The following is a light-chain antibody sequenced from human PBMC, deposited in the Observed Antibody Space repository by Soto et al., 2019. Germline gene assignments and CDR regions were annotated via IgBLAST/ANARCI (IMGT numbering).Light chain of an antibody. J-gene: IGLJ3*02. CDR2: EGS. Sequence: HSALTQPASVSGSPGQSITISCTGTSSDVWSYNLVSWYQQHPGKAPKLMIYEGSKRPSGVSNRFSGSKSGNTDSLTISGLQAEDEADYYCCSYAGSRTRVFGGGTTLTVL. CDR3: CSYAGSRTRV. V-gene: IGLV2-23*01. CDR1: SSDVWSYNL.